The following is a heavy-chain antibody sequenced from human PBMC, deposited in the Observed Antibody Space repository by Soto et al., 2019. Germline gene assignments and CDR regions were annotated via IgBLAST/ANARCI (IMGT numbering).Heavy chain of an antibody. CDR2: IIPIFGTA. D-gene: IGHD3-3*01. CDR3: ARVDDPFNPRFYYYGMDV. CDR1: GGTFSSYA. J-gene: IGHJ6*02. Sequence: QVQLVQSGAEVKKPGSSVKVSCKASGGTFSSYAISWVRQAPGQGLEWMGGIIPIFGTANYAQKFQGRVTITADESTSTAYMELSSLRSEDTAVYYCARVDDPFNPRFYYYGMDVWGQGTTVTVSS. V-gene: IGHV1-69*01.